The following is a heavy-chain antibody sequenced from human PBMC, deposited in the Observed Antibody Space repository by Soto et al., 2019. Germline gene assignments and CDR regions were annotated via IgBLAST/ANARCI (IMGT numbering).Heavy chain of an antibody. D-gene: IGHD2-2*01. CDR1: GYTFTSYG. CDR3: ARDCSSTSCYLSNYYYGMDV. J-gene: IGHJ6*02. Sequence: ASVKVSCKASGYTFTSYGISWVRQAPGQGLEWMGWISAYNGNTNYAQKLQGRVTMTTDTSTSTAYMELRSLRSDDTAVYYCARDCSSTSCYLSNYYYGMDVWGQGTTVTVSS. V-gene: IGHV1-18*01. CDR2: ISAYNGNT.